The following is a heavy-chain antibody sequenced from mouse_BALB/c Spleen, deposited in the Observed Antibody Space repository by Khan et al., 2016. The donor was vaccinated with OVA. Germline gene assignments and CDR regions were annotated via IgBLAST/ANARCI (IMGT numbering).Heavy chain of an antibody. D-gene: IGHD1-1*01. CDR2: IRNKANGYTT. CDR1: GFTFTDYY. Sequence: EVELVESGGGLVQPGGSLRLSCATSGFTFTDYYMSWVRQPPGKALEWLGFIRNKANGYTTEYSASVKGRFTISRDNSQSILYLQMNTLRAEDSATYYCAREGLLRFFDYWGQGPTLTVSS. CDR3: AREGLLRFFDY. J-gene: IGHJ2*01. V-gene: IGHV7-3*02.